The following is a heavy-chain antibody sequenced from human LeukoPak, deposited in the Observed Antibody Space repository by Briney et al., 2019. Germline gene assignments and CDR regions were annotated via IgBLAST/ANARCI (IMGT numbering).Heavy chain of an antibody. V-gene: IGHV3-30*02. CDR1: GFTFSSYG. D-gene: IGHD3/OR15-3a*01. CDR2: IRYDGGNK. J-gene: IGHJ3*02. CDR3: TKGSFINTNSGLEAFVI. Sequence: PGGSLRLSCAASGFTFSSYGMHWVRQAPGKGLEWVAFIRYDGGNKYYVDSVKGRFTISRDSSKNTLYLQMNSLRADDTAIYFWTKGSFINTNSGLEAFVIWGQGTMVTVSS.